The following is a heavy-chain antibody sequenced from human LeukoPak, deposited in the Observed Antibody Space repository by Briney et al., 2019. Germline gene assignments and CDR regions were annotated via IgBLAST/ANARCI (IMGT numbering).Heavy chain of an antibody. CDR1: GFTFSSYS. CDR3: ARGGGDYYYGMDV. D-gene: IGHD3-16*01. Sequence: GSLGLSCAASGFTFSSYSMNWDRQAPGRGLEWVSSIRFTGSYIYYADSVKGRFTISRDNAKNSLYLQMNSLRAEDTAVYYCARGGGDYYYGMDVWGQGTTVTVSS. J-gene: IGHJ6*02. CDR2: IRFTGSYI. V-gene: IGHV3-21*01.